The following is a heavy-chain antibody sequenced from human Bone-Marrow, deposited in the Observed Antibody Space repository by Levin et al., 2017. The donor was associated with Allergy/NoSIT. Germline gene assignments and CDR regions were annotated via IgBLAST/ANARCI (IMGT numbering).Heavy chain of an antibody. D-gene: IGHD4/OR15-4a*01. CDR2: VSYDGRSK. J-gene: IGHJ4*02. Sequence: PGGSLRLSCAASGFTFSSHAMHWVRQAPGKGLEWVAAVSYDGRSKYHADSVKGRITISRDNSKNTVDLPVNSLRAEDTGVYYCARDTYGDQGGPLDYWGQGILVSVSS. CDR1: GFTFSSHA. V-gene: IGHV3-30*04. CDR3: ARDTYGDQGGPLDY.